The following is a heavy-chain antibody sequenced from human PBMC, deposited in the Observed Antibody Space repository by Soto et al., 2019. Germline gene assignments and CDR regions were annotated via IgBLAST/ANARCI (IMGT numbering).Heavy chain of an antibody. J-gene: IGHJ4*02. D-gene: IGHD1-26*01. CDR2: IKQDGSEK. CDR1: GFTLSRSW. CDR3: ARLGSGSYYFDF. V-gene: IGHV3-7*05. Sequence: EVQLVESGGGLVQPGGSLRLSCAVSGFTLSRSWMSWVRRAPGKGLEWVAIIKQDGSEKYYVDSVKGRFIISRDNAENFLYLQLNSLRVEDTAMYYCARLGSGSYYFDFWGQGTLVTVSS.